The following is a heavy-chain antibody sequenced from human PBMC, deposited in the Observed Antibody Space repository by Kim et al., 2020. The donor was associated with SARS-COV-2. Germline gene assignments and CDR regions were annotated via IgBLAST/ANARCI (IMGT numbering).Heavy chain of an antibody. CDR3: ARDPQVVPAASEVQRSWFDP. CDR2: ISAYNGNT. Sequence: ASVKVSCKASGYTFTSYGISWVRQAPGQGLEWMGWISAYNGNTNYAQKLQGRVTMTTDTSTSTAYMELRSLRSDDTAVYYCARDPQVVPAASEVQRSWFDPWGQGTLVTVSS. V-gene: IGHV1-18*01. J-gene: IGHJ5*02. CDR1: GYTFTSYG. D-gene: IGHD2-2*01.